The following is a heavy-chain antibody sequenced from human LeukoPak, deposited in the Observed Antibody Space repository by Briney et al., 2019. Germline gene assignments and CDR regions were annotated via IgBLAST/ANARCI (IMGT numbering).Heavy chain of an antibody. Sequence: ASVKVSCKASGGTFSSYAISWVRQAPGQGLEGLGGIIPIFGTANYAQKFQGRVTITADESTSTAYMELSSLRSEDTAVYYCARDPIACGGDCYPEWGQGTLVTVSS. CDR2: IIPIFGTA. V-gene: IGHV1-69*13. J-gene: IGHJ4*02. CDR1: GGTFSSYA. CDR3: ARDPIACGGDCYPE. D-gene: IGHD2-21*01.